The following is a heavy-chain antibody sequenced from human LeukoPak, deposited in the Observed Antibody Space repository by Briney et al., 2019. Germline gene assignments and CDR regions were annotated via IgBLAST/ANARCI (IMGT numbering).Heavy chain of an antibody. CDR2: IRSSGSAI. Sequence: GGSLRLSCAASGFTFSSYEMTWVRQAPGKGLEWISYIRSSGSAIYYADSVKGRFTISRDNAKNSLYLQMNSLRAEDTAVYYCARDYNFDYWGQGTLVTVSS. V-gene: IGHV3-48*03. CDR1: GFTFSSYE. J-gene: IGHJ4*02. CDR3: ARDYNFDY.